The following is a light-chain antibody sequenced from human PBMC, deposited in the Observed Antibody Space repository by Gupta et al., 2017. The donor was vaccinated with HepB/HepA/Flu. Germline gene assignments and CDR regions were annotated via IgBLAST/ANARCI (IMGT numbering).Light chain of an antibody. CDR1: QSIGRS. CDR2: YAS. CDR3: QQSYNLPRT. Sequence: DIVLTQSPDFQSVSPKEKVTISCRASQSIGRSLNWFQQKPGQSPKLLIKYASKSSSGVPSRFSGSGSGTDFTLTINSLEADDAAVYYCQQSYNLPRTFGQGTKVEIK. V-gene: IGKV6D-21*02. J-gene: IGKJ1*01.